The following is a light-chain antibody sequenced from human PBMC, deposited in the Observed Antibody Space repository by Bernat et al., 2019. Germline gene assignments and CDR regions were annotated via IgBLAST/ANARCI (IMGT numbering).Light chain of an antibody. J-gene: IGKJ5*01. V-gene: IGKV1-9*01. CDR1: QVIGTY. CDR2: GAS. Sequence: DIQLTQSPSFLSASVGDRVTITCRASQVIGTYLAWYHQKPGKAPHLLIYGASTLQSGVPSRFSGSGSGTEFTLTISSLHPEDSATYYCQQLDKFPITFGQGTRLEIK. CDR3: QQLDKFPIT.